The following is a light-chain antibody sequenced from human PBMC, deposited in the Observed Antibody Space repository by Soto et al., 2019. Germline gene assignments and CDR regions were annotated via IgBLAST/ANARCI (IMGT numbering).Light chain of an antibody. J-gene: IGLJ2*01. CDR2: EVT. CDR3: NSYTNSRAVV. V-gene: IGLV2-14*01. CDR1: RDDIGAYDH. Sequence: QSVLTQPASVSGSPGQSITISCAGTRDDIGAYDHVSWYQQHPGNAPKLLVYEVTNRPSGVSDRFSGSKSGNTASLTISGLQAEDEAAYYCNSYTNSRAVVFGGGT.